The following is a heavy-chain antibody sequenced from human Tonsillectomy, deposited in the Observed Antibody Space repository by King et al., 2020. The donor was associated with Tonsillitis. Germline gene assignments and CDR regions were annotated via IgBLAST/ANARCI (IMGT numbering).Heavy chain of an antibody. CDR1: GFTFSSYE. CDR3: ASEGIDYYDSSGYYRVDAFDI. J-gene: IGHJ3*02. V-gene: IGHV3-48*03. Sequence: VQLVESGGGLVQPGGSLRLSCAASGFTFSSYEMNWVRQAPGKGLEWVSYISSSGSTIYYADPVKGRFTIFSDNAKNPLYLQMNSLRAEDTAVYYCASEGIDYYDSSGYYRVDAFDIWGQGTMVTVSS. CDR2: ISSSGSTI. D-gene: IGHD3-22*01.